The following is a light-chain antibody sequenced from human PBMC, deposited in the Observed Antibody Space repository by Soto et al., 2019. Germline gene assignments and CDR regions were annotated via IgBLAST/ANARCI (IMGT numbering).Light chain of an antibody. CDR1: QSVSTY. J-gene: IGKJ4*01. Sequence: DIQITQSPSSLSTSVGDRVTITCRTSQSVSTYLNWYQQRPGKAPKLLIYAAPSLESGVPSRFSGSGSGTDFTLTISSLQPEDFATYYCQEGSTLLTFGGGTRVEIK. CDR2: AAP. V-gene: IGKV1-39*01. CDR3: QEGSTLLT.